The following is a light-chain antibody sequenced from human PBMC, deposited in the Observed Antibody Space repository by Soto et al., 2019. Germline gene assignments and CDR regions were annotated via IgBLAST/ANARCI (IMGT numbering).Light chain of an antibody. CDR2: EGS. CDR3: CSYAGRSTPYV. V-gene: IGLV2-23*01. J-gene: IGLJ1*01. Sequence: QSALTQPASVSGSPGQSITISCTGTSSDVGSYNLVSWYQQHPGKVPKFMIYEGSKRPSGVSNRFSGSKSGNTASLTISGLQAEDEADYYCCSYAGRSTPYVFGTGTKVTVL. CDR1: SSDVGSYNL.